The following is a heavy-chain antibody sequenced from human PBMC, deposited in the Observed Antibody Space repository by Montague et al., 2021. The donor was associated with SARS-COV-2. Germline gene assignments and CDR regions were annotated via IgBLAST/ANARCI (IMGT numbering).Heavy chain of an antibody. D-gene: IGHD5-12*01. V-gene: IGHV4-61*02. CDR1: GGSISSGSYY. CDR2: IYTSGTT. CDR3: ARAHSGSWAHLDN. Sequence: TLSLTCTVSGGSISSGSYYWSWTRQPAGKGLEWIGRIYTSGTTDYSFSLKSRVTIPVDTSKNQFSLKLTSVTAADTAVYYCARAHSGSWAHLDNWGQGSLVTVSS. J-gene: IGHJ4*02.